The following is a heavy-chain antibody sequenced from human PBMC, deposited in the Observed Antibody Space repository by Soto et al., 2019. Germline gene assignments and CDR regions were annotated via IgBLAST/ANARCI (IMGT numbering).Heavy chain of an antibody. CDR2: IIPILGIA. CDR1: GGTFSSYT. Sequence: ASVKVSCKASGGTFSSYTISWVRQAPGQGLEWMGRIIPILGIANYAQKFQGRVTITADKSTSTAYMELSSLRSEDTAVYYCARLYCSGGSCYPDAFDIWGQGTMVTVSS. CDR3: ARLYCSGGSCYPDAFDI. J-gene: IGHJ3*02. D-gene: IGHD2-15*01. V-gene: IGHV1-69*02.